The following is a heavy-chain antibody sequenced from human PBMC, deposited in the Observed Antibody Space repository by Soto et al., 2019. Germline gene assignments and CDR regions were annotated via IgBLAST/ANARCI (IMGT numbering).Heavy chain of an antibody. V-gene: IGHV3-23*01. CDR3: AKVGAKTLLWLVLDAFDI. D-gene: IGHD6-19*01. Sequence: GGSLRLSCAASGFTFSSYAMSWVRQAPGKGLEWVSAISGSGGSTYYADSVKGRFTISRDNSKNTLYLQMNSLRAEDTAVYYCAKVGAKTLLWLVLDAFDIWGQGTMVTVSS. J-gene: IGHJ3*02. CDR2: ISGSGGST. CDR1: GFTFSSYA.